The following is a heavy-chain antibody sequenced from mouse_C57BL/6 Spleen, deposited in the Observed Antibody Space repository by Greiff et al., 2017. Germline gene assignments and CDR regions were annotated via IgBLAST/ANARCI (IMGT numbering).Heavy chain of an antibody. CDR3: ARALNFDV. V-gene: IGHV7-1*01. CDR1: GFTFSDFY. CDR2: SRNKANDYTT. Sequence: EVKLVDSGGGLVQSGRSLRLSCATSGFTFSDFYMEWVRQAPGKGLEWIAASRNKANDYTTEYSASVKGRFIVSRDTSQSILYLQMNALRAEDTAIYYCARALNFDVWGTGTTVTVSS. J-gene: IGHJ1*03.